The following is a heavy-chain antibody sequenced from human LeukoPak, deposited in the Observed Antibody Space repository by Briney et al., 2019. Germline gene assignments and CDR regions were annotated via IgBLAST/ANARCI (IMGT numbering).Heavy chain of an antibody. CDR2: IYYSGTT. CDR3: ARRHYGSGYYPYYFDY. CDR1: GFTFSSYA. V-gene: IGHV4-39*01. J-gene: IGHJ4*02. Sequence: GSLRLSCAASGFTFSSYAMSWVRQPPGKELEWIGTIYYSGTTFYNPSLKSRVTISVDTSKNQFSLRLNSVTAADTAVYYCARRHYGSGYYPYYFDYWGQGTLVTVSS. D-gene: IGHD3-10*01.